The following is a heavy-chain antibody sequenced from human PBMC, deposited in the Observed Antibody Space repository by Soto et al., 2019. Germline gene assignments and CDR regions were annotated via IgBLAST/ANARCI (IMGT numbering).Heavy chain of an antibody. J-gene: IGHJ6*02. CDR3: ARLIVVADPYYYYYYGMDV. CDR1: GYTFSSSG. Sequence: ASVKVSCKASGYTFSSSGFTWVRQAPGQGLEWMGWISAYNGNTNYAQKLQGRVTMTTDTSTSTAYMELRSLRSDDTAVYYCARLIVVADPYYYYYYGMDVWGQGTTVTVSS. D-gene: IGHD3-22*01. CDR2: ISAYNGNT. V-gene: IGHV1-18*01.